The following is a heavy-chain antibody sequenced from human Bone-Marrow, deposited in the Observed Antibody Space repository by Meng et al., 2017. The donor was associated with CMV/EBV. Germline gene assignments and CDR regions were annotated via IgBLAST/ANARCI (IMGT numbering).Heavy chain of an antibody. Sequence: GESLKISCAASGFTFSSYSMNWVRQAPGKGLEWVSSISSSSSYIYYADSVKGRFTISRDNAKNSLYLQMNSLRAEDTAVYYCARDKYDFWSGYFPFGYFDYWGQGTLVTVSS. CDR3: ARDKYDFWSGYFPFGYFDY. V-gene: IGHV3-21*01. CDR2: ISSSSSYI. D-gene: IGHD3-3*01. J-gene: IGHJ4*02. CDR1: GFTFSSYS.